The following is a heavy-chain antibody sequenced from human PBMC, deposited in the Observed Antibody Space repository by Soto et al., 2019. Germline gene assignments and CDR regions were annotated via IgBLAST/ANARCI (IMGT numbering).Heavy chain of an antibody. CDR3: ASCPPYIQDGYKHHWYYGMDV. J-gene: IGHJ6*02. CDR2: ISSSSSYI. CDR1: GFTFSSYS. Sequence: EVQLVESGGGLVKPGGSLRLSCAASGFTFSSYSMNWVRQAPGKGLEWVSSISSSSSYIYYADSVKGRFTISRDNAKNSLYLQMNSLRAEDTAVYYCASCPPYIQDGYKHHWYYGMDVWGQGTTVTVSS. V-gene: IGHV3-21*01. D-gene: IGHD5-12*01.